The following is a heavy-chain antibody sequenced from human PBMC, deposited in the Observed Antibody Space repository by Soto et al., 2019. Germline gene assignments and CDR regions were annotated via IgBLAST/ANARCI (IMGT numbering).Heavy chain of an antibody. D-gene: IGHD3-16*01. J-gene: IGHJ4*02. Sequence: QVQLVESGGGVVQPGRSLRLSCAASGFTFSSYKMHWVRQAPGKGLEWVADITYEGSKKYYADSVKGRFTISRDNSKNTLYLQMNTLRPEDTALYYCARDFVWGSIGRFDYWGQGTLVTVSS. CDR2: ITYEGSKK. CDR1: GFTFSSYK. CDR3: ARDFVWGSIGRFDY. V-gene: IGHV3-30-3*01.